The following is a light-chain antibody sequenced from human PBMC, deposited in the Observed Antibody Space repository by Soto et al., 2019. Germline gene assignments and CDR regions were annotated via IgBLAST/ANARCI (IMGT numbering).Light chain of an antibody. J-gene: IGKJ1*01. Sequence: IQMTHSPCTLSASVGGRVTITCRASASISSWLAWYQQQPGKAPKLLIYKSSILENGVPSRFSGGGSGTEFTLTISSLQSEDFAVYFCQQYNIWPQTFGQGTKVDIK. CDR3: QQYNIWPQT. CDR1: ASISSW. V-gene: IGKV1-5*03. CDR2: KSS.